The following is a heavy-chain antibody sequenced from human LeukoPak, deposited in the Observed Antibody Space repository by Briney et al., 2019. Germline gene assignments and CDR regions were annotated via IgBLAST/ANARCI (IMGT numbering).Heavy chain of an antibody. D-gene: IGHD6-19*01. CDR3: ARGIAVADDAFDI. J-gene: IGHJ3*02. Sequence: PSETLSLTCTVSGGSISSYYWSWIRQPPGKGLEWIGYIYYSGSTNYNPSLMSRVTISVDTSKNQFSLKLSSVTAADTAVYYCARGIAVADDAFDIWGQGTMVTVSS. CDR2: IYYSGST. CDR1: GGSISSYY. V-gene: IGHV4-59*01.